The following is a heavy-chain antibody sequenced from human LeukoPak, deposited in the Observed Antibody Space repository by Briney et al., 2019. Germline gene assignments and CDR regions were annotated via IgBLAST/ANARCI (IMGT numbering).Heavy chain of an antibody. CDR2: IYHSGST. D-gene: IGHD2/OR15-2a*01. Sequence: SETLSLTCTVSGGSISSSSYYWGWIRQPPGKGLEWIGSIYHSGSTYYNPSLKSRVTISVDTSKNQFSLKLSSVTAADTAVYYCARSGGDFKYYYYYYMDVWGKGTTVTVSS. V-gene: IGHV4-39*07. CDR1: GGSISSSSYY. CDR3: ARSGGDFKYYYYYYMDV. J-gene: IGHJ6*03.